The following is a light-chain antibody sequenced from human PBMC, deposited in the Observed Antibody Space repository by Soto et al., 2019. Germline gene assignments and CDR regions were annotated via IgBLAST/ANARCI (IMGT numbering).Light chain of an antibody. CDR1: QNINNY. CDR3: QQYENLPT. CDR2: DAS. Sequence: DIQMTQSPSSLSASVGDRVTITCQASQNINNYLNWYQQKPGRXPXXLIYDASNLEAGVPSRFRGSGSGTDFTFTISRLQPEDIATYDRQQYENLPTFGQGTRLEIK. J-gene: IGKJ5*01. V-gene: IGKV1-33*01.